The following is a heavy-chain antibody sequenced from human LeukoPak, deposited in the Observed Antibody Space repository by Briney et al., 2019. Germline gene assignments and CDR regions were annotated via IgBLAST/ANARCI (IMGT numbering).Heavy chain of an antibody. V-gene: IGHV4-31*03. CDR2: IYYSGST. CDR3: AREYCSSTSCYSDY. Sequence: SETLSLTCTVSGGSISSGGYYWSWIRQHPGKGLEWIGYIYYSGSTYYNPSLKSRVTISVDTSKNQFPLKLSSVTAADTAVYYCAREYCSSTSCYSDYWGQGTLVTVSS. CDR1: GGSISSGGYY. D-gene: IGHD2-2*01. J-gene: IGHJ4*02.